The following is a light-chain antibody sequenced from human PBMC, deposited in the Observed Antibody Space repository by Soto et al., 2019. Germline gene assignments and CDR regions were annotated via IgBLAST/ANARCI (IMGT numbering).Light chain of an antibody. Sequence: DIQKTQCPYSPYTSVRDKDNITCPANPSINNYLNWYQQKPGKAPKLLIYAASSLQSGVPSRFSGSGSGTDFTLTISSLQPEDFATYYCQQSYSTPFTFGPGTKVDIK. CDR2: AAS. CDR3: QQSYSTPFT. V-gene: IGKV1-39*01. J-gene: IGKJ3*01. CDR1: PSINNY.